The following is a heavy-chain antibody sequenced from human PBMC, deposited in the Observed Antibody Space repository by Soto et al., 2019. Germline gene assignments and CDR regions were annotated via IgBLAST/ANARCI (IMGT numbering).Heavy chain of an antibody. Sequence: QVQLQQWGAGLLKPSETLSLTCAVYGGSFSGYYWSWIRQPPGQGLEWIGEINHSGSTNYNPSLKSRVTISVDTSNNQFSLKLSSVTAADTAVYYCARALGYCSSTSCSDPFGYWGQGTLVTVSS. J-gene: IGHJ4*02. CDR1: GGSFSGYY. D-gene: IGHD2-2*01. V-gene: IGHV4-34*01. CDR3: ARALGYCSSTSCSDPFGY. CDR2: INHSGST.